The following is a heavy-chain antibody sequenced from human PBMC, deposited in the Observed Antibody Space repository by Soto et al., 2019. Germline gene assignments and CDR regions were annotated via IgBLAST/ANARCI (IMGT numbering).Heavy chain of an antibody. V-gene: IGHV1-69*02. D-gene: IGHD4-17*01. Sequence: QVQLVQSGAEVKKPGSSVKVSCKASGGTFSSYTISWVRQAPGQGLEWMGRIIPILGIANYAQKFQGRVTITADKSTSRAYMELSSLRSEDTAVYYCATSDGDYVAGYYYGMDVWGQGTTVTVSS. J-gene: IGHJ6*02. CDR2: IIPILGIA. CDR1: GGTFSSYT. CDR3: ATSDGDYVAGYYYGMDV.